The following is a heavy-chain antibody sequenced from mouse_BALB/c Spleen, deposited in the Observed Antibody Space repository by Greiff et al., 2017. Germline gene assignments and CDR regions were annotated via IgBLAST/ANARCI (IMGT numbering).Heavy chain of an antibody. D-gene: IGHD1-1*01. J-gene: IGHJ1*01. Sequence: VQLQQSGPELGKPGASVKISCKASGYSFTGYNMYWVKQSHRKSLEWIGYIDPYNGGTSYNQKSKGKATLTVDKSSSTAYMHLNSLTSEDSAIYYCAREGRMGYFDVWGAGTTVTVSS. CDR3: AREGRMGYFDV. CDR2: IDPYNGGT. CDR1: GYSFTGYN. V-gene: IGHV1S135*01.